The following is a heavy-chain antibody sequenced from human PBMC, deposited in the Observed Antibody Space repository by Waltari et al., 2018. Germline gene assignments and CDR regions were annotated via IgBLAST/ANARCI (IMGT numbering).Heavy chain of an antibody. CDR1: GFTFSSYW. D-gene: IGHD1-7*01. V-gene: IGHV3-7*01. J-gene: IGHJ4*02. CDR2: IKQDGREK. CDR3: ARDEGITGTTILIY. Sequence: EVQLVESGGGLVQPGGSLRLSCAASGFTFSSYWMSWVRQAPGKGLEWVANIKQDGREKDYVDSVKGRFTISRDNAKNSLYLQMNSLRAEDTAVYYCARDEGITGTTILIYWVQGTLVTVSS.